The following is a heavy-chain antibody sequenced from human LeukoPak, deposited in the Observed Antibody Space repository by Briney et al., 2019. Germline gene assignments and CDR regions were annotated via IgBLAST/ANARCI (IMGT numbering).Heavy chain of an antibody. J-gene: IGHJ4*02. CDR3: ARGYGSGSRGFDY. CDR1: GGSFSGYY. Sequence: SETLSLTCAVYGGSFSGYYWSWIRQPPGKGLEWIGEINHSGSTNYNPSLKSRVTISVDTSKNQFSLKLSSVTAADTAVYYCARGYGSGSRGFDYWGQGTLVTVSS. V-gene: IGHV4-34*01. D-gene: IGHD3-10*01. CDR2: INHSGST.